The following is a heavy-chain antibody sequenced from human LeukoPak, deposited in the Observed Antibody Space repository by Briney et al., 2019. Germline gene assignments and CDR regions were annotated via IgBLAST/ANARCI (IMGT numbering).Heavy chain of an antibody. V-gene: IGHV3-53*01. CDR1: GFTVSSNY. CDR3: AKDRAVTMIVVVITPFDY. D-gene: IGHD3-22*01. Sequence: GGSLRLSCAASGFTVSSNYMSWVRQAPGKGLEWVSVIYSGGSTYYADSVKGRFTISRDNSKNTLYLQMNSLRAGDTAVYYCAKDRAVTMIVVVITPFDYWGQGTLVTVSS. J-gene: IGHJ4*02. CDR2: IYSGGST.